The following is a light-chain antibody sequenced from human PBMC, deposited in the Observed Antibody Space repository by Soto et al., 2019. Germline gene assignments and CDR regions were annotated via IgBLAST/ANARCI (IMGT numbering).Light chain of an antibody. CDR2: DAS. Sequence: DIQMTQSPSTLSASVGDRVTITCRASQSISSWLAWYQQKPGKAPKLLIYDASSLESGVPSRFSGSGSGTDSTLTISSLQPDDFASYYCQQYNSYSPTFGQGTKLEIK. J-gene: IGKJ2*01. CDR3: QQYNSYSPT. V-gene: IGKV1-5*01. CDR1: QSISSW.